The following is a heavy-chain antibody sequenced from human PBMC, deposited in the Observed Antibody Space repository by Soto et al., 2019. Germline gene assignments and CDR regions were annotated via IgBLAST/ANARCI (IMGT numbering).Heavy chain of an antibody. CDR1: GFTFSSYA. CDR2: ISGSGGST. D-gene: IGHD3-10*01. CDR3: AKDLGFGELWLGLN. J-gene: IGHJ4*02. V-gene: IGHV3-23*01. Sequence: EVQLLESGGGLVQPGGSLRLSCAASGFTFSSYAMSWVRQAPGKGLEWVSAISGSGGSTYYADSVKGRFTISRDNSKNTLYMQMNSLRAEDTAVYYCAKDLGFGELWLGLNWGQGTLVTVSS.